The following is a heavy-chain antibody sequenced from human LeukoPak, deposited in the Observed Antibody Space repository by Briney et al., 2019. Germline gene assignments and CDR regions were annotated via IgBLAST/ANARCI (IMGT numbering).Heavy chain of an antibody. J-gene: IGHJ4*02. D-gene: IGHD3-16*01. CDR3: ARELPQAYGPTDY. V-gene: IGHV3-11*01. Sequence: GVSLRLSCAASGVSFSIHYMSWIRQAPGRGPEWVSYITSSGSNANYAHSVKGRFTMSRDNANNLLFLQMNSLRAEDTAAYYCARELPQAYGPTDYWGQGTLVTVSS. CDR1: GVSFSIHY. CDR2: ITSSGSNA.